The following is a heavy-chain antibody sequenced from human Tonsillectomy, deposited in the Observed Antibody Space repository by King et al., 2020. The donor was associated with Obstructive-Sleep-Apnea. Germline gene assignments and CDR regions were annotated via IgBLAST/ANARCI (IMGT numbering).Heavy chain of an antibody. CDR3: ARVRFGSGSYYNLVDY. D-gene: IGHD3-10*01. CDR1: GFTCSDHY. Sequence: VKLVESGGGLVQPGGSLRLSCAASGFTCSDHYMDWVRQAPGKGLEWVGRTRNKANSYTTEYAASVKGRFTISRDDSKNSLYLQMNSLKTEDTAVYYCARVRFGSGSYYNLVDYWGQGTLVTVSS. CDR2: TRNKANSYTT. J-gene: IGHJ4*02. V-gene: IGHV3-72*01.